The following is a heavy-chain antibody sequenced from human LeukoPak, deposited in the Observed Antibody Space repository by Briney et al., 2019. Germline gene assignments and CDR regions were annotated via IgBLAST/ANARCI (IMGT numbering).Heavy chain of an antibody. D-gene: IGHD3-22*01. CDR1: GGSISSYY. CDR2: IYYSGST. CDR3: ARVTGYMIEDYFDY. J-gene: IGHJ4*02. V-gene: IGHV4-59*01. Sequence: SETLSLACTVSGGSISSYYWSWIRQPPGKGLEWVGYIYYSGSTNYNPSLKSRVTISVDTSKNQFSLRLNSVTAADTAVYYCARVTGYMIEDYFDYWGRGTLVTVSS.